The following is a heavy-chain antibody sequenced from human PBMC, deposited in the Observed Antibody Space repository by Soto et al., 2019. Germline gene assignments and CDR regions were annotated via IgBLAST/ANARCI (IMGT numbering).Heavy chain of an antibody. J-gene: IGHJ5*02. Sequence: SETLSLTCAVYGGSFSGYYWSWIRQPPGKGLEWIGEINHSGSTNYNPSLKSRVTISVDTSKNQFSLKLSSVTAADTAVYYCARRGSSWYTNWFDPRGQGTLVTVSS. CDR2: INHSGST. CDR1: GGSFSGYY. V-gene: IGHV4-34*01. CDR3: ARRGSSWYTNWFDP. D-gene: IGHD6-13*01.